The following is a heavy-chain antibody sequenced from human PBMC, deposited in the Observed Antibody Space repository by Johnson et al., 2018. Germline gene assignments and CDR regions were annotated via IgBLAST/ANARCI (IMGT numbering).Heavy chain of an antibody. CDR3: AKDSHYSSGWSGIDY. Sequence: QVQLVQSGGGVAQPGRSLRLSCAASGFTFSSNGMHWVRQAPGKGLAWVAVISYDGSNKYYAASEKGRLTISRDNFNNKLYLQGNSLGAEETAVYYCAKDSHYSSGWSGIDYGGQGTLLTFSS. CDR1: GFTFSSNG. D-gene: IGHD6-19*01. J-gene: IGHJ4*02. V-gene: IGHV3-30*18. CDR2: ISYDGSNK.